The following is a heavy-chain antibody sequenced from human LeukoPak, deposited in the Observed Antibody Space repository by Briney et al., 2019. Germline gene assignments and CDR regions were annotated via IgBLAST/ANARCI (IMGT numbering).Heavy chain of an antibody. J-gene: IGHJ4*02. CDR2: INPNSGNT. D-gene: IGHD3-10*01. CDR1: GYTFTGYY. Sequence: GASVKVSCKASGYTFTGYYMHWVRQAPGQGLEWMGWINPNSGNTGYAQKFQGRVTITRNTSISTAYMELSSLRSEDTAVYYCARNGFGELYGDDYWGQGTLVTVSS. V-gene: IGHV1-8*03. CDR3: ARNGFGELYGDDY.